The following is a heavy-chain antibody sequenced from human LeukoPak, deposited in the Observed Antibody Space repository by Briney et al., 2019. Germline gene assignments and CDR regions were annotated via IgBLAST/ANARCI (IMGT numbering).Heavy chain of an antibody. CDR1: GFTFDDYT. V-gene: IGHV3-43*01. Sequence: GGSLRLSCAASGFTFDDYTMHWVRQAPGKGLEWVSLISWDGGSTYYADSVKGRFTISRDNSKNSLYLQMNSLRTEDTALYYCAKDLEMATTPGYWGQGTLVTVSS. CDR3: AKDLEMATTPGY. CDR2: ISWDGGST. J-gene: IGHJ4*02. D-gene: IGHD5-24*01.